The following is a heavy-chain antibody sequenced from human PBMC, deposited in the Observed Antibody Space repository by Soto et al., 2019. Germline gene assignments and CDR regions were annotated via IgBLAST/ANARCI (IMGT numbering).Heavy chain of an antibody. CDR2: ISPYKGDT. V-gene: IGHV1-18*01. CDR3: ARDLPPYDPTYSVVGARFGK. Sequence: QVQLVQSGPEMKEPGASVKVSCKASNYDFRDYGFSWVRQAPGQGLERMGWISPYKGDTNYAQKFQGRVTLTTDSSTNTAYMELRSLRSDDTAMYYCARDLPPYDPTYSVVGARFGKRGHGTLVTVSS. CDR1: NYDFRDYG. D-gene: IGHD2-21*01. J-gene: IGHJ4*01.